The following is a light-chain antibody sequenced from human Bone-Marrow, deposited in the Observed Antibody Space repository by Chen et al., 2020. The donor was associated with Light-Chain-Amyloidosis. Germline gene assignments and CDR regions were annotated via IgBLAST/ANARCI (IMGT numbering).Light chain of an antibody. CDR2: DSS. J-gene: IGKJ1*01. CDR1: ESISPW. Sequence: DIQLTQSPSTRSASGGYRVTITCRASESISPWLAWYQQKPGKAPKFLIYDSSSLESGVPSRFSGSGSETEFTLTISSLQPDDFATYFCHQYYTYPWTFGQGATVEV. CDR3: HQYYTYPWT. V-gene: IGKV1-5*01.